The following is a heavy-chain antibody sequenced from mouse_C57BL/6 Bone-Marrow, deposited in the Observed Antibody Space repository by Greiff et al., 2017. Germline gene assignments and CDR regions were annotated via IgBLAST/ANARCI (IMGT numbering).Heavy chain of an antibody. CDR3: TRLGLFYWYFDV. V-gene: IGHV14-4*01. Sequence: EVQLQQSGAELVRPGASVKLSCTASGFNIKDDYMHWVKQRPEQGLEWIGWIDPENGDTEYASKFQGKATITADTSSNTAYLQLSSLTSEDTDVYYCTRLGLFYWYFDVWGTGTTVTVSS. D-gene: IGHD4-1*01. CDR1: GFNIKDDY. J-gene: IGHJ1*03. CDR2: IDPENGDT.